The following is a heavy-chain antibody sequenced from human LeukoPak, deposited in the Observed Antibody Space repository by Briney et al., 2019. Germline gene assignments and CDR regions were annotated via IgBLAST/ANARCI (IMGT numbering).Heavy chain of an antibody. CDR1: GGSISNYH. CDR3: ARDRPGGSSLDY. D-gene: IGHD6-13*01. V-gene: IGHV4-59*01. CDR2: IYYSGST. J-gene: IGHJ4*02. Sequence: PSETLSLTCAVSGGSISNYHWTWIRQPPGKGLEWIGYIYYSGSTNYNPSLKSRVTISVDTSKNQSSLKLSSVTAADTAVYYCARDRPGGSSLDYWGQGTLVTVSS.